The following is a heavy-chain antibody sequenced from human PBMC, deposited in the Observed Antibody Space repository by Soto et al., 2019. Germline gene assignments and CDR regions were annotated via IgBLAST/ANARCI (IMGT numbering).Heavy chain of an antibody. D-gene: IGHD5-12*01. V-gene: IGHV1-2*02. Sequence: VELVQSGAEVEKPGAAVRLSCKTSGYTFTAYYIHWVRQAPGQGLERMGWSNPNSGVATYAQKFQGRVTMTRDTSISTVYMELTKMRSEDTTIYYCARQGSGSEYPQYGYYGMDVWGQGTTAAASS. CDR1: GYTFTAYY. CDR2: SNPNSGVA. J-gene: IGHJ6*02. CDR3: ARQGSGSEYPQYGYYGMDV.